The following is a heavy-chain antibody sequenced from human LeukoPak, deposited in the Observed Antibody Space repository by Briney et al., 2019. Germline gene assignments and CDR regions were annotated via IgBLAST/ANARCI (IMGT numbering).Heavy chain of an antibody. D-gene: IGHD1-26*01. V-gene: IGHV3-48*01. CDR3: ARWGFIVGANRGYYGMDV. Sequence: SGGSLRLSCAASGFTFSSYSMNWVRQAPGKGLEWVSYISSSSSTIYYADSVKGRFTISRDNAKNSLYLQMNSLRAEDTAVYYCARWGFIVGANRGYYGMDVWGQGTTVTVSS. CDR1: GFTFSSYS. J-gene: IGHJ6*02. CDR2: ISSSSSTI.